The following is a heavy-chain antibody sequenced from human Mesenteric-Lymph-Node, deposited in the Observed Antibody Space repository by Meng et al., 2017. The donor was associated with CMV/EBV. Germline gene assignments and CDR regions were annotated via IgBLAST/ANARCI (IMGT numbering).Heavy chain of an antibody. V-gene: IGHV4-34*01. D-gene: IGHD3-9*01. CDR1: GGSFSGYY. Sequence: QVDLRKWGAGLLKPSETLSVTCAVYGGSFSGYYWNWIRQSPEKGLEWIGEINHSGSTTYNPSFTSRIIISVDTSTNQISLNMSSVTAADTAVYYCARGSSYDILTGYFDYWGQGALVTVSS. CDR2: INHSGST. CDR3: ARGSSYDILTGYFDY. J-gene: IGHJ4*02.